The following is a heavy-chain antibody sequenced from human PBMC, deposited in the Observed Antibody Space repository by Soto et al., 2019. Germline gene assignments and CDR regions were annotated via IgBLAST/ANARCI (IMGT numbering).Heavy chain of an antibody. V-gene: IGHV3-20*04. J-gene: IGHJ4*02. CDR3: ARASGSYENFDY. D-gene: IGHD3-16*01. CDR2: INWNGASK. CDR1: GFDIGDYG. Sequence: EVQLVESGGGLIQPGGSLRLSCAASGFDIGDYGMAWVRQVPGKGLEWLSGINWNGASKNYADSVKGRFTISKDRAKNSLSLQMSSLRAEDTALYYYARASGSYENFDYWGQGTLVTVSS.